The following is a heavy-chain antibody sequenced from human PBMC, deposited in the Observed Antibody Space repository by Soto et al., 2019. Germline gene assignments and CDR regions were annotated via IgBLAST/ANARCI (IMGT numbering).Heavy chain of an antibody. CDR3: ARIRVYGDYVIECYFDY. Sequence: QVTLKESGPVLVKPTETLTLTCTVSGFSLSNARMGVSWIRQPPGKALEWLAHIFSNDEKSYSTSLKSRLTITKEASKSQVVLTMSNMDPVDTATYYCARIRVYGDYVIECYFDYWGQGTLVTVSS. CDR2: IFSNDEK. D-gene: IGHD4-17*01. V-gene: IGHV2-26*01. J-gene: IGHJ4*02. CDR1: GFSLSNARMG.